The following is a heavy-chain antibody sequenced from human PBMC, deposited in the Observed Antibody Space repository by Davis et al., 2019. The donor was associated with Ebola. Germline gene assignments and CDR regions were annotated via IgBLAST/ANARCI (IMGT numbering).Heavy chain of an antibody. D-gene: IGHD6-6*01. Sequence: GESLKISCAASGFTFSSYAMHWVRQAPGKGLEWVAVISYDGSNKYYADSVKGRFTISRDNSKNTLYLQMDSLKIEDTAVYYCSRDLKQRPPSYYDGMDVWGQGTSVTVSS. J-gene: IGHJ6*02. V-gene: IGHV3-30*04. CDR3: SRDLKQRPPSYYDGMDV. CDR2: ISYDGSNK. CDR1: GFTFSSYA.